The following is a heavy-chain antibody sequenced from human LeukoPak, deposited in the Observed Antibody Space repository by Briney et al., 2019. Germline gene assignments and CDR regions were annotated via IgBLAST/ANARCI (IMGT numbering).Heavy chain of an antibody. D-gene: IGHD7-27*01. CDR1: GYTFTGYY. V-gene: IGHV1-2*02. CDR2: INPTSGGT. J-gene: IGHJ5*02. CDR3: ARVPPNWGSRSFDP. Sequence: GASVKVSCKASGYTFTGYYIHWVRQAPGQGLEWMGWINPTSGGTNYAQRFQARVTMTRDTSISTAYMELTRLISDDTAVYYCARVPPNWGSRSFDPWGQGTLVTVSS.